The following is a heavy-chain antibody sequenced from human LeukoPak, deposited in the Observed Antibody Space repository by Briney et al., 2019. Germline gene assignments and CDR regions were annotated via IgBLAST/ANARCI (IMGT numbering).Heavy chain of an antibody. V-gene: IGHV4-59*01. CDR3: ARGGTPSYDSSGDYYVLGYWYFDL. CDR1: GGSISSYY. Sequence: SETLSLTCTVSGGSISSYYWSWIRQPPGKGLEWIGYIYYSGSTNYNPSLKSRVTISVDTSKNQFSLKLSSVTAAGTAVYYCARGGTPSYDSSGDYYVLGYWYFDLWGRGTLVTVSS. CDR2: IYYSGST. D-gene: IGHD3-22*01. J-gene: IGHJ2*01.